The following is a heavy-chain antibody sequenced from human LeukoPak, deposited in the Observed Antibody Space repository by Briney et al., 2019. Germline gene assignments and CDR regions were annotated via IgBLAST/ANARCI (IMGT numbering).Heavy chain of an antibody. Sequence: GGSLRLSCAASRFTFGSYGMTWVRQAPGKGLEWVSSISGHGGNSYYADSVKGRFTISRGNSKNTLYLQMNSLRGEDTAVYYCAKSSYCDSSDYYREYYFDYWGQGTLVTVSS. CDR3: AKSSYCDSSDYYREYYFDY. D-gene: IGHD3-22*01. J-gene: IGHJ4*02. V-gene: IGHV3-23*01. CDR1: RFTFGSYG. CDR2: ISGHGGNS.